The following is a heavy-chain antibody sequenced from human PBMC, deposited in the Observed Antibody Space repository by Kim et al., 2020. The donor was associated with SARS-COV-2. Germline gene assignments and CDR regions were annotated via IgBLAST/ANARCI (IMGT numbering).Heavy chain of an antibody. Sequence: GGSLRLSCAASGFTFSSYGMHWVRQAPGKGLEWVAVIWYDGSNKYYADSVKGRFTISRDNSKNTLYLQMNSLRAEDTAVYYCARDALYSSSWFDYWGQGTLVTVSS. CDR2: IWYDGSNK. CDR3: ARDALYSSSWFDY. CDR1: GFTFSSYG. J-gene: IGHJ4*02. V-gene: IGHV3-33*01. D-gene: IGHD6-13*01.